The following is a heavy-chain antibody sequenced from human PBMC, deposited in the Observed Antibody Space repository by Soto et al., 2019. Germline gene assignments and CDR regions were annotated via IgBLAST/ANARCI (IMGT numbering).Heavy chain of an antibody. Sequence: SETLSLTCTVSGGSISSYYWSWIRQPPGKGLEWIGYIYYSGSTNYNPSLKSRVTISVDTSKNQFSLKLSSVTAADTAVYYCARVYGDSGDDYCDYWGQGTLVTVSS. D-gene: IGHD4-17*01. V-gene: IGHV4-59*01. J-gene: IGHJ4*02. CDR1: GGSISSYY. CDR3: ARVYGDSGDDYCDY. CDR2: IYYSGST.